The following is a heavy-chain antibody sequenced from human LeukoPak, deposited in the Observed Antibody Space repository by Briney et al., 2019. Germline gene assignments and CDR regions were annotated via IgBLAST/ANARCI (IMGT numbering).Heavy chain of an antibody. CDR3: ARDLFFGGYLYYFDC. V-gene: IGHV3-30*19. CDR1: GFTFSSYG. Sequence: TGGSLRLSCAASGFTFSSYGMHWVRQAPGKGLEWVAVISYDGSNKYYADSVKGRFTISRDNSKNTLYLQMNSLRAEDTAVYYCARDLFFGGYLYYFDCWGQGTLVTVSS. J-gene: IGHJ4*02. CDR2: ISYDGSNK. D-gene: IGHD5-12*01.